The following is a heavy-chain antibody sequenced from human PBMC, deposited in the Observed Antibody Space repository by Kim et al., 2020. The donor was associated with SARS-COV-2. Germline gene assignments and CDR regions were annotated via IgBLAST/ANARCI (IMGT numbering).Heavy chain of an antibody. Sequence: SETLSLTCTVSGGSISGYYWSWIRQPAGKGLEWIGCISTSGNTNCNPSLKSRVTMSVDTSKNQFSLNLTSVTAADTAVYYCARGKEYTTGRGFDYWGQGT. J-gene: IGHJ4*02. CDR2: ISTSGNT. V-gene: IGHV4-4*07. D-gene: IGHD6-6*01. CDR3: ARGKEYTTGRGFDY. CDR1: GGSISGYY.